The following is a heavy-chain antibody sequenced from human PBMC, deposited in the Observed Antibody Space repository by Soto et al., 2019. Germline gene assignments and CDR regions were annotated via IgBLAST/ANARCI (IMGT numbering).Heavy chain of an antibody. CDR1: GYTSTSYY. V-gene: IGHV1-46*03. Sequence: ASVKVSCKASGYTSTSYYMHWVRQAPGQGLDLMGIINPSGGSTSYAQKFQGRVTMTRDTSTSTVFMELSSLRSEDTAVYYCARASLEWSQVDYYYYYMDVWGKGTTVTVSS. CDR2: INPSGGST. CDR3: ARASLEWSQVDYYYYYMDV. D-gene: IGHD3-3*01. J-gene: IGHJ6*03.